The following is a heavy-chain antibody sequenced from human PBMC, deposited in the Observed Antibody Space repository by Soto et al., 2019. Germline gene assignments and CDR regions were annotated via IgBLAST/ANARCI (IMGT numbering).Heavy chain of an antibody. Sequence: GASVKVSCKASGYTFTNYYIHWVRQAPGQGLEWMGVINPTGGRASYAPKFQGRVTLTRDTSTSTAYMELSSLRSDDTAVYSCSRLTTMVREINDDPFDFWGQGTLVTVSS. J-gene: IGHJ4*03. CDR3: SRLTTMVREINDDPFDF. CDR2: INPTGGRA. V-gene: IGHV1-46*03. CDR1: GYTFTNYY. D-gene: IGHD3-10*01.